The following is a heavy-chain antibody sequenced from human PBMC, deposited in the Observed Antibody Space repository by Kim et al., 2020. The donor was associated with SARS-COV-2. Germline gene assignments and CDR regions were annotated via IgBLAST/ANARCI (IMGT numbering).Heavy chain of an antibody. V-gene: IGHV1-2*06. CDR1: GYTFTGYY. Sequence: ASVKVSCKASGYTFTGYYMHWVRQAPAQGLEWLGRINPNSGGTNYAQKFQGRVTMTRGTSISTAYMERSSRRSDDTAVYYCARDRAPRWGSSDPENWCDP. CDR2: INPNSGGT. J-gene: IGHJ5*02. D-gene: IGHD3-16*01. CDR3: ARDRAPRWGSSDPENWCDP.